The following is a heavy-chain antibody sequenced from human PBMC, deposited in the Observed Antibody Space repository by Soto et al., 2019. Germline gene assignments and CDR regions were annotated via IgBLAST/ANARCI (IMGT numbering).Heavy chain of an antibody. J-gene: IGHJ4*02. CDR1: GYTFTTYG. V-gene: IGHV1-18*01. CDR3: AREYCSGGRCYGVDY. D-gene: IGHD2-15*01. CDR2: VSAHNDNR. Sequence: ASVKVSYKASGYTFTTYGISWVRQAPGQGLEWMGWVSAHNDNRNYAQKLQGRVTMTTDTSTTTAYMELRSLRSDDTAVYYCAREYCSGGRCYGVDYWGQGTLVTVSS.